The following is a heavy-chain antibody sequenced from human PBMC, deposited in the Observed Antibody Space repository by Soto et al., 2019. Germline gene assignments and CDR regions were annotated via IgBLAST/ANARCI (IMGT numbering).Heavy chain of an antibody. V-gene: IGHV3-30*04. CDR3: ARDRWDYKSLDYYDYGMDV. CDR2: ISYDGRNK. J-gene: IGHJ6*02. D-gene: IGHD4-4*01. Sequence: QVQLVESGGGVVQPGRSLRLSCAASGFTFESFGMHWVRQAAGKGLEWVAVISYDGRNKHDADSVKGRFTISRDNSRNKLYLQMHSLRVEDTAVYYCARDRWDYKSLDYYDYGMDVWGQGTTVTVSS. CDR1: GFTFESFG.